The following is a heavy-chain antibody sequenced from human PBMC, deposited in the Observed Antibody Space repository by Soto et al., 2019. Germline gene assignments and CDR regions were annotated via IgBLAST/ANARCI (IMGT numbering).Heavy chain of an antibody. J-gene: IGHJ4*02. Sequence: QVQLVQSGTEVKKPGASVKVACKAFGYSFTDYYIHWVRQAPGQGLEWLGWINPNNGGTDDAQKFRDWVTITRDTSISTAYMELKRLRSDYTAVYYCAIEIPSSGWSPFDYWGQGTLVTVSS. D-gene: IGHD6-13*01. CDR3: AIEIPSSGWSPFDY. V-gene: IGHV1-2*04. CDR1: GYSFTDYY. CDR2: INPNNGGT.